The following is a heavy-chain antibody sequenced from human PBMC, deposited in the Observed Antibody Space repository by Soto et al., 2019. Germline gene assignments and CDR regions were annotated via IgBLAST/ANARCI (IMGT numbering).Heavy chain of an antibody. D-gene: IGHD5-12*01. J-gene: IGHJ4*02. V-gene: IGHV3-21*01. CDR2: ISSSSSYI. Sequence: PGGSLRLSCAASGFTFSSYSMNWVRQAPGKGLEWVSSISSSSSYIYYADSVKGRFTISRDNAKNSLYLQMNSLRAEDTAVYYCARGPMEYSGYDLGDYWGQGTLVTVSS. CDR3: ARGPMEYSGYDLGDY. CDR1: GFTFSSYS.